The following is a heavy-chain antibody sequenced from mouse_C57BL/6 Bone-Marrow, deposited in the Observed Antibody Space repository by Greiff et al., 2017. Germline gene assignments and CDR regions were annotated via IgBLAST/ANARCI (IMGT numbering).Heavy chain of an antibody. CDR3: TTGSVYYYAMDY. Sequence: VQLKESGAELVRPGASVKLSCTASGFNFKDYYMHWVKQRPEQGLEWIGWIDPENGDTEYASKFQGKATITADTSSNTAYLQLSSLTSEDTAVYYCTTGSVYYYAMDYWGQGTSVTVSS. CDR2: IDPENGDT. CDR1: GFNFKDYY. J-gene: IGHJ4*01. V-gene: IGHV14-4*01.